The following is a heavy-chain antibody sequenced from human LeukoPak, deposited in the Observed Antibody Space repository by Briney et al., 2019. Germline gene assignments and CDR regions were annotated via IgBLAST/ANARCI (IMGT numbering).Heavy chain of an antibody. D-gene: IGHD5-24*01. CDR3: ARLRDAYPDY. Sequence: GESLKISCXASGYTFTSYWIGWVRQMTGKGLEWMGIIYPDDSETKYSPSFQGQVTISADKSISTAYLQWNSLKASDTAMYYCARLRDAYPDYWGQGTLITVSS. J-gene: IGHJ4*02. V-gene: IGHV5-51*01. CDR1: GYTFTSYW. CDR2: IYPDDSET.